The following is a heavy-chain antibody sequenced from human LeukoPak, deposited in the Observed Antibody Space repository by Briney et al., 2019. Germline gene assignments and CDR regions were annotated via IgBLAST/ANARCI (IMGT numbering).Heavy chain of an antibody. V-gene: IGHV4-59*01. CDR1: GGSISSYY. D-gene: IGHD3-10*01. CDR3: ARAGPWQIDP. CDR2: IYYTGTT. J-gene: IGHJ5*02. Sequence: TSETLSLTCTVSGGSISSYYWSWIRQPPGKGLEWIGHIYYTGTTTYNPSLKSRVTISVDRSKNHFSLKLKSVTNADTAVYYCARAGPWQIDPWGQGILVTVSS.